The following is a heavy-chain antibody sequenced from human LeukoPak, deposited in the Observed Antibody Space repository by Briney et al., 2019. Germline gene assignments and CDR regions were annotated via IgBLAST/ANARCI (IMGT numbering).Heavy chain of an antibody. Sequence: PSETLSLTCTVSGGSISSYYWSWIRQPPGKGLEWIGYIYYSGSTNYNPSLKSRVTISVDTSKNQFSLKVSSVTAADTAVYYCARHQGGGTYPLDYWGQGTLVTVSS. CDR1: GGSISSYY. CDR3: ARHQGGGTYPLDY. D-gene: IGHD1-26*01. CDR2: IYYSGST. V-gene: IGHV4-59*08. J-gene: IGHJ4*02.